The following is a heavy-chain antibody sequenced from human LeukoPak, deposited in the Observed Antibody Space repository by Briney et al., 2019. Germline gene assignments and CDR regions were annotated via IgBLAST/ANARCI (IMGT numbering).Heavy chain of an antibody. CDR2: INPYSGAI. Sequence: GASVKVSCKSSGFTFTDEYIHWVRQAPGQGLEWMGWINPYSGAINYAQKFQGRVTLTRDTSISTAYTELSRLTSGDTAVYYCVRDPKSQLLLDYWGQGTLVTVSS. D-gene: IGHD2-2*01. J-gene: IGHJ4*02. CDR3: VRDPKSQLLLDY. CDR1: GFTFTDEY. V-gene: IGHV1-2*02.